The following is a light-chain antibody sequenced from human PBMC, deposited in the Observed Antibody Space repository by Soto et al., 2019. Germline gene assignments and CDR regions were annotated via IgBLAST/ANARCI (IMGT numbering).Light chain of an antibody. J-gene: IGKJ1*01. V-gene: IGKV1-5*01. CDR1: QDIMSR. CDR3: QQYHSYWT. Sequence: DFQMTQSPSTLSASVGDIVTISCRASQDIMSRLAFFQQKPGKAPKLLISDASSFESGGPQRFSGSLSGTEFTLTISILQTDDFSSYYCQQYHSYWTFGQGTKVDIK. CDR2: DAS.